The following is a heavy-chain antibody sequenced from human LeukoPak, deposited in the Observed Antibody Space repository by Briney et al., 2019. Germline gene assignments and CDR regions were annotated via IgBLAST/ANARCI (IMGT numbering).Heavy chain of an antibody. J-gene: IGHJ5*02. Sequence: ASVKVSCKASGYTFTGYYMHWVRQAPGQGLEWMGWINPNSGGTNYAQKFQGRVTITADESTSTAYMELSSLRSEDTAVYYCARVPPDCSGGSCYSTNNWFDPWGQGTLVTVSS. CDR3: ARVPPDCSGGSCYSTNNWFDP. D-gene: IGHD2-15*01. CDR1: GYTFTGYY. V-gene: IGHV1-2*02. CDR2: INPNSGGT.